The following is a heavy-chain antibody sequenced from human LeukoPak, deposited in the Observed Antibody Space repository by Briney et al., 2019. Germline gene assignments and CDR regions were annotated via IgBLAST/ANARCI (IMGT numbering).Heavy chain of an antibody. Sequence: GGSLRLSCADSAFTFISYAMSWVRQTPGKGLEWVSAISGSGGSTYYADSVKGRFTISRDNAKNSLYLQMNSLRPEDTAVYYWARGLNPGVGPGAHWGQGTLVTVSS. J-gene: IGHJ4*02. CDR1: AFTFISYA. V-gene: IGHV3-23*01. CDR2: ISGSGGST. D-gene: IGHD1-26*01. CDR3: ARGLNPGVGPGAH.